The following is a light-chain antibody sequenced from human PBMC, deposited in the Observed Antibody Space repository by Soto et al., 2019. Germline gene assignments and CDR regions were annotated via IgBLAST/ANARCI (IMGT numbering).Light chain of an antibody. CDR3: GAWDTSLSAGV. J-gene: IGLJ7*01. CDR2: EDS. CDR1: SSNIESHS. V-gene: IGLV1-51*02. Sequence: QSVLTQPPSVSAAPGQKVTISCSGTSSNIESHSVSWYQRLPGTAPKLLIYEDSVRPSGIPDRFSGSKSGTSATLGITGLQPGDVADYYCGAWDTSLSAGVFGGGTQLTVL.